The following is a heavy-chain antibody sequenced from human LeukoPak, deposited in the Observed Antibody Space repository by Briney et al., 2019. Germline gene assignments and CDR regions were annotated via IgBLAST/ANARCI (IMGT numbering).Heavy chain of an antibody. Sequence: PSETLSLTCTVSGASISSYYWSWIRQPPGKGLEWIGYIYYSGSTNYNPSLKSRVTISVDTSKNQLSLKLSSVTAADTAVYYCARQYYGSGSYHFDYWGQGTLVTVSS. V-gene: IGHV4-59*01. D-gene: IGHD3-10*01. CDR2: IYYSGST. J-gene: IGHJ4*02. CDR1: GASISSYY. CDR3: ARQYYGSGSYHFDY.